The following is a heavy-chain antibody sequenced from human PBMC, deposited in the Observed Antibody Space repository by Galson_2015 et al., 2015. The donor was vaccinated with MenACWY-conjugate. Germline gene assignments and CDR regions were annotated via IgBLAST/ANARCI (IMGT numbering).Heavy chain of an antibody. Sequence: SLRLSCAGSGFTFSRYAMSRVRQAPGKGLEWVSAISSSADRTYYTDSVKGRFTISRDNSKNTLYLQMDSLRAEDTAVYYCAQDRGYSSAWGQGTLVTVSS. J-gene: IGHJ5*02. CDR2: ISSSADRT. D-gene: IGHD6-19*01. CDR3: AQDRGYSSA. CDR1: GFTFSRYA. V-gene: IGHV3-23*01.